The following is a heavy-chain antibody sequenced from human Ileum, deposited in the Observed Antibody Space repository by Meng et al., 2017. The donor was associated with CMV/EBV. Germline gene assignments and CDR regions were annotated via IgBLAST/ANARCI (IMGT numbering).Heavy chain of an antibody. Sequence: GGSLRLSCAASEFTFIDYYMSWIRQAPGKGLEWVSYISSSGSIIDYGDSVKGRFTISRDNAKNSLYLEMNSLRAEDTAVYYCARYYEYVWGNYHYAYGLDVWGQGTTVTVSS. CDR3: ARYYEYVWGNYHYAYGLDV. V-gene: IGHV3-11*01. CDR1: EFTFIDYY. J-gene: IGHJ6*02. D-gene: IGHD3-16*02. CDR2: ISSSGSII.